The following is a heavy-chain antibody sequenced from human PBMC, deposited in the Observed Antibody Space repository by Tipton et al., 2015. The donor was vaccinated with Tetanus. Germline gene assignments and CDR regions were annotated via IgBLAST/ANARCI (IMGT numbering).Heavy chain of an antibody. CDR3: ARAANNSRRRGYDV. Sequence: TLSLTCTVSGGSISSSSYYWGWIRQPPGKGLEWLAYISGSGATNSNYYLKSRITMTRDTSRNQFSLRLTSVTAADTAIYYCARAANNSRRRGYDVWGQGTQVTVSS. CDR2: ISGSGAT. J-gene: IGHJ4*02. CDR1: GGSISSSSYY. D-gene: IGHD2/OR15-2a*01. V-gene: IGHV4-61*05.